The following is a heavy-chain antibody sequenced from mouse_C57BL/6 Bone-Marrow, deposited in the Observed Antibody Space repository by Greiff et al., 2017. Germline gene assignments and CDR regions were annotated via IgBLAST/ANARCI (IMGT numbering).Heavy chain of an antibody. CDR3: ARSLGYYDYDGYYFDY. J-gene: IGHJ2*01. Sequence: VQLQQPGAELVRPGSSVKLSCKASGYTFTSYWMDWVKQRPGQGLEWIGNIYPSDSETHYNQKFKDKATLTVDKSSSTAYMQLISLTSEDSAVYYCARSLGYYDYDGYYFDYWGQGTTLTVSS. CDR2: IYPSDSET. D-gene: IGHD2-4*01. CDR1: GYTFTSYW. V-gene: IGHV1-61*01.